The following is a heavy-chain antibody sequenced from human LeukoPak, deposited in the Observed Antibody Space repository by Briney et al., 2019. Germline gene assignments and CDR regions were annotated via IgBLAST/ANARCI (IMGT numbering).Heavy chain of an antibody. V-gene: IGHV4-38-2*02. D-gene: IGHD6-13*01. CDR2: IYHTGST. Sequence: SETLSLTCTVSGYSISSGYYWAWIRQPPGKGLEWTGNIYHTGSTYYNPSLKSRVTISVDTSKNQFSLKLSSVTAADTAVYYCARAYSSSWYFNWFDPWGQGTLVTVCS. CDR1: GYSISSGYY. J-gene: IGHJ5*02. CDR3: ARAYSSSWYFNWFDP.